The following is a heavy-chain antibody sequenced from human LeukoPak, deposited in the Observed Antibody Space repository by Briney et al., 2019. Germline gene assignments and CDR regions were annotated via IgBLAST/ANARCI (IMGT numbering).Heavy chain of an antibody. J-gene: IGHJ4*02. V-gene: IGHV4-31*03. Sequence: PSETLSLTCTVSGGSISSGGYYWSWIRQHPGKGLEWIGYIYYSGSTYYNPSLKSRVTISVDTSKNQFSLKLSSVTAADTAVYYCARGGCSSTSCPYYFDYWGQGTLVTVSP. CDR3: ARGGCSSTSCPYYFDY. D-gene: IGHD2-2*01. CDR1: GGSISSGGYY. CDR2: IYYSGST.